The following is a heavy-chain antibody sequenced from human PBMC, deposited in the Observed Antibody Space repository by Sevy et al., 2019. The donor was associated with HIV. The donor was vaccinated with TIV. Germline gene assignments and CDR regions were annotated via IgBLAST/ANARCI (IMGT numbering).Heavy chain of an antibody. D-gene: IGHD6-19*01. V-gene: IGHV3-30*03. CDR3: ARSILAVAGSYGMDV. CDR1: GFNFSNYV. Sequence: GGSLRLSCAASGFNFSNYVLHWVRQAPGKGLEWVTFISSYGNEADYVDSVMGRFTISRDDSKNTLYLQMNSLRPEDTAVYYCARSILAVAGSYGMDVWGQGTTVTVSS. CDR2: ISSYGNEA. J-gene: IGHJ6*02.